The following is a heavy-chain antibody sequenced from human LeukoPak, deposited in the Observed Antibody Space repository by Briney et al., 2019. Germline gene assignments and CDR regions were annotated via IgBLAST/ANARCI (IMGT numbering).Heavy chain of an antibody. CDR2: ISGRGASK. CDR3: VSKGWY. V-gene: IGHV3-23*01. Sequence: GGSLRLSCAVSGLTFNNYAMSWVRQAPGKGLEWVSGISGRGASKYYADSVKGRFTISRDNSKNTLYLQMNSLRAEDTAVYYCVSKGWYWGQGTLVTVSS. CDR1: GLTFNNYA. D-gene: IGHD5/OR15-5a*01. J-gene: IGHJ4*02.